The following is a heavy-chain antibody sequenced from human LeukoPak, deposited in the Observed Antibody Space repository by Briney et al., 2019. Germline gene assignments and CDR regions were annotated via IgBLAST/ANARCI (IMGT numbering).Heavy chain of an antibody. V-gene: IGHV4-38-2*02. Sequence: SETLSLTCTVSGYSISNGYYWGWIRQPPGKGLEWIGSISHSGSTYYNPSLKSRVTISVDTSKNQFSLKLTSVTAADTAVYYCGRKGGYCSRTSCLGGDYWGQGTLVTVSS. D-gene: IGHD2-2*01. CDR3: GRKGGYCSRTSCLGGDY. J-gene: IGHJ4*02. CDR2: ISHSGST. CDR1: GYSISNGYY.